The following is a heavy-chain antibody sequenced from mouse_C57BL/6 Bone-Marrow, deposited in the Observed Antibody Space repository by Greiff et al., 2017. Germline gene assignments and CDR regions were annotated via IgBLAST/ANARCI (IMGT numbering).Heavy chain of an antibody. CDR1: GYTFTDYE. CDR2: IDPETGGT. J-gene: IGHJ4*01. V-gene: IGHV1-15*01. CDR3: TRDNCGYYYAMDL. Sequence: QVQLQQSGAELVRPGASVTLSCKASGYTFTDYEMHWVKQTPGHGLEWIGAIDPETGGTAYNQKFKGKAILTADKSSSSAYMQLHSLTSEDSAVYYCTRDNCGYYYAMDLWGRGNAVTVSS. D-gene: IGHD1-2*01.